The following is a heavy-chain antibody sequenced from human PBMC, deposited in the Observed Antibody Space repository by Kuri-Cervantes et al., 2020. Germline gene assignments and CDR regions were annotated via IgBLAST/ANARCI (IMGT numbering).Heavy chain of an antibody. D-gene: IGHD2/OR15-2a*01. CDR3: ARRERYFGGMDV. V-gene: IGHV4-59*01. CDR1: GGSISSYY. CDR2: IYYIGST. J-gene: IGHJ6*02. Sequence: SETLSLTCTVAGGSISSYYWSWIRQPPGKGLEWIGYIYYIGSTNYNPSLKSRVTISVDTSKNQFSLKLSSVTAADTAVYYCARRERYFGGMDVWGQGTTVTVSS.